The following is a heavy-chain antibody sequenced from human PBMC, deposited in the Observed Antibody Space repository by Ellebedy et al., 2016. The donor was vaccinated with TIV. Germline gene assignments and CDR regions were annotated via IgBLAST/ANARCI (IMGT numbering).Heavy chain of an antibody. CDR3: ASSRYHYYLGNTIFAY. Sequence: PGGSLRLSCAASGFTFSSYAMSWVRQAPGQGLEWVSGINANGVSIAYADSVKGRFPISRDNSKDTLFLQMNSLRAEDTAVYYCASSRYHYYLGNTIFAYWGQGALVTVSS. CDR2: INANGVSI. D-gene: IGHD3-10*01. CDR1: GFTFSSYA. J-gene: IGHJ4*02. V-gene: IGHV3-23*01.